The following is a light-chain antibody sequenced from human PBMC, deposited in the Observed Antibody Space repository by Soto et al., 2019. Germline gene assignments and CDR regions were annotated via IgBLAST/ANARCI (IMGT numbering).Light chain of an antibody. CDR3: SSYAGSSTLYD. CDR1: SSDVGGYNY. J-gene: IGLJ1*01. Sequence: QSALTQPPSASGSPGQSVTISCTGTSSDVGGYNYVSWYQQHPGKAPKLMIYEVSKRPSGVPDRYSGYKSGNTDSLTVAGVQAEDEADNFCSSYAGSSTLYDFGTGTTV. V-gene: IGLV2-8*01. CDR2: EVS.